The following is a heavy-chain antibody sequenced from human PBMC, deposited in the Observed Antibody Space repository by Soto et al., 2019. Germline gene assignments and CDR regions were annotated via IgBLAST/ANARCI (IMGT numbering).Heavy chain of an antibody. J-gene: IGHJ4*02. CDR1: GFTFSSYS. CDR2: ISSSSSYI. V-gene: IGHV3-21*03. Sequence: GGSLRLSCAASGFTFSSYSMNWVRQAPGKGLEWVSSISSSSSYIYYADSVKGRFTISRDDSKNTLYLQMNSLKTEDTAVYYCIGTYSGSSMRFDYWGQGTLVTVSS. CDR3: IGTYSGSSMRFDY. D-gene: IGHD5-12*01.